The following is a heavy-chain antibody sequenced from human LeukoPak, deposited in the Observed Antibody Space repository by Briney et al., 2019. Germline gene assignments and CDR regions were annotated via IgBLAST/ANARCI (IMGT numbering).Heavy chain of an antibody. CDR2: IIPIFGTA. V-gene: IGHV1-69*01. D-gene: IGHD3-22*01. CDR1: GDTFSSYA. CDR3: ARSFSYDSSGYSYYFDY. J-gene: IGHJ4*02. Sequence: SVKVSCKASGDTFSSYAISWVRQAPGQGLEWMGGIIPIFGTANYAQKFQGRVTITADESTSTAYMELSSLRSEDTAVYYCARSFSYDSSGYSYYFDYWGQGTLVTVSS.